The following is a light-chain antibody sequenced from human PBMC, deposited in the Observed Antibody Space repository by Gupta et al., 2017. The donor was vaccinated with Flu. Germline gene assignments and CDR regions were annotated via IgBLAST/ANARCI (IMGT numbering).Light chain of an antibody. V-gene: IGKV2-28*01. J-gene: IGKJ1*01. Sequence: MVMTQSPLSLPVTPGEPASISCRSSQSLLHSNGYHSLNWYLQKPRQSPQLLIYLGSNRASGVSDRFSGSGSGTDFTLKISRVEADDVGVYYCMQTLQTPWTFGQGTKAEIK. CDR3: MQTLQTPWT. CDR2: LGS. CDR1: QSLLHSNGYHS.